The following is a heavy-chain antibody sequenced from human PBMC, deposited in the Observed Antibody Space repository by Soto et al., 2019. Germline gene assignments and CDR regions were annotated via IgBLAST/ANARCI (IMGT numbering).Heavy chain of an antibody. V-gene: IGHV4-31*03. CDR2: IYHSGST. CDR1: GGSVSSGAYY. Sequence: SETLSLTCTVSGGSVSSGAYYWTWIRQRPGKGLEWIGYIYHSGSTYYSPSLKSRLSILLDTSKNQFSLRLSSVTAADTAMYYCARARLRAVYAFDIWGQGTMVTVSS. J-gene: IGHJ3*02. CDR3: ARARLRAVYAFDI. D-gene: IGHD5-12*01.